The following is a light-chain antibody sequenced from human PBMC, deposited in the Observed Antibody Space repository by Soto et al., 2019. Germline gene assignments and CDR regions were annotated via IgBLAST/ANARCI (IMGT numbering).Light chain of an antibody. CDR2: ENT. Sequence: QLVLTQPPSVSGAPGQRVTISCTGSNSNSGAGYDVHWYQQLPGSAPTLLMYENTNRPSGVPDRFSGSQSGTSAALAITGLQAEDEADYYCQSYDSALKGVIFGGGTKLTVL. J-gene: IGLJ2*01. CDR3: QSYDSALKGVI. CDR1: NSNSGAGYD. V-gene: IGLV1-40*01.